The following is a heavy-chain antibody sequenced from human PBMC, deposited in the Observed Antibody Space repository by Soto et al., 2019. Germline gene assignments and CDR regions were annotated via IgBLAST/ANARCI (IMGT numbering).Heavy chain of an antibody. V-gene: IGHV3-15*07. CDR2: IKSTAYGGTT. CDR1: SFSFSVAW. J-gene: IGHJ4*02. CDR3: TSHDATEQNQLPC. D-gene: IGHD2-2*01. Sequence: EAQLVESGGGLVKPVGSLRLSCAASSFSFSVAWMNWVRQARGKGLEWVGRIKSTAYGGTTDYATPVKGRFTISRDDSTITMYLQINSLKIEDTGVYYCTSHDATEQNQLPCWGQGTLVTVSS.